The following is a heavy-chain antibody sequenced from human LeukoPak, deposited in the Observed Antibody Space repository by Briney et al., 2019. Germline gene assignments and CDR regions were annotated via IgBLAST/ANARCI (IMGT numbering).Heavy chain of an antibody. CDR3: TTGIVAYGSGLDYFDY. Sequence: GGSLRLSCAASGFTFNNAWLTWVRQAPGKGLEWVGRIKSKTDGGTTDYAAPVKGRFTISRDDSKNTLYLQMNSLKTEDTAVYYCTTGIVAYGSGLDYFDYWGQGTLVTVSS. J-gene: IGHJ4*02. D-gene: IGHD3-10*01. CDR2: IKSKTDGGTT. V-gene: IGHV3-15*01. CDR1: GFTFNNAW.